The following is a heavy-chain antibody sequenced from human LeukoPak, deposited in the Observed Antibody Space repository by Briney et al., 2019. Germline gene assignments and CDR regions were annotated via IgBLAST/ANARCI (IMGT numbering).Heavy chain of an antibody. CDR2: MYPGGSV. V-gene: IGHV3-66*02. J-gene: IGHJ4*01. D-gene: IGHD4-23*01. Sequence: GGSLRLSCAASGFTLNTNDMNWVRQAPGKGLEWVSLMYPGGSVYYTDSVKARFTVSRDISKNTMFLQMNTLRPDDTALYYCVRQGPGDNCRWGQGTLVTVSP. CDR3: VRQGPGDNCR. CDR1: GFTLNTND.